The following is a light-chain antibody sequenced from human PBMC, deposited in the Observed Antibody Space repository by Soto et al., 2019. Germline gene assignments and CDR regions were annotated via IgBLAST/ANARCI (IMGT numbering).Light chain of an antibody. Sequence: QSVLTQPPSVSGAPGQRVTISCTGSSSNIGADYDVHWYQKFPGTAPKLLIHGNSNRPSGVPDRFSGSKSGTSASLAITGLQTEDEADYYCQSYDSSLGVVFGGGTKVTVL. CDR1: SSNIGADYD. CDR3: QSYDSSLGVV. V-gene: IGLV1-40*01. CDR2: GNS. J-gene: IGLJ2*01.